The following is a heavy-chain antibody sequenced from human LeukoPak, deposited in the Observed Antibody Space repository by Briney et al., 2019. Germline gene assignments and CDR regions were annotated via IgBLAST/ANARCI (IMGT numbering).Heavy chain of an antibody. V-gene: IGHV4-30-4*01. CDR1: GGSISSGDYY. CDR2: MYYSGST. CDR3: ARPYYYDSRIDP. D-gene: IGHD3-22*01. Sequence: SETLSLTCTVSGGSISSGDYYWSWIRQPPGKGLGWIAYMYYSGSTYSNPSRKSRVTMSADTSKNQLSLKLTSVTAADTAVYYCARPYYYDSRIDPWGQGILVTVSS. J-gene: IGHJ5*02.